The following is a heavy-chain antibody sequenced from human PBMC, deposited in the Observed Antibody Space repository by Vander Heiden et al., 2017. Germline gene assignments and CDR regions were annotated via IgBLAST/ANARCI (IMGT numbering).Heavy chain of an antibody. CDR2: ISGIGGTI. CDR3: AKTLYDFGSGYSYYFDN. Sequence: EGQLLESGGGLVQPGGSLRLSCAASGFTFSSYAMSWVRQAPGKGLEWVSAISGIGGTIYYADSGKGRFTISRDNSKNTLYLQLNSLRADDTALYYCAKTLYDFGSGYSYYFDNWGQGTLVTVAS. CDR1: GFTFSSYA. J-gene: IGHJ4*02. V-gene: IGHV3-23*01. D-gene: IGHD3-3*01.